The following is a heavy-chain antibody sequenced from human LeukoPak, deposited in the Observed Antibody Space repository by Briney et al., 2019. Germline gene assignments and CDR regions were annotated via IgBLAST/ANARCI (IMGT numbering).Heavy chain of an antibody. CDR1: GGSVRGYC. CDR3: ARAQQLVLKRSRNNWFDP. CDR2: INHSDST. Sequence: SETLSLACAVYGGSVRGYCWSSIRQPPGKVLECIGEINHSDSTNNNPSRKSRVHISVDTSNNQFSLMLGSGTAADTAVYYCARAQQLVLKRSRNNWFDPWGQGTLVTVSS. J-gene: IGHJ5*02. D-gene: IGHD6-13*01. V-gene: IGHV4-34*01.